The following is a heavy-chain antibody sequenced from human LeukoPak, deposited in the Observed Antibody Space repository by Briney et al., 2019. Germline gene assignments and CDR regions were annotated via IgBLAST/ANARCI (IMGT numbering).Heavy chain of an antibody. J-gene: IGHJ4*02. Sequence: SETLSLTCTVSGYSISSGYYWGWIRQPPGKGLEWIGSIYHSGSTYYNPSLKSRVTISVDTSKNQFSLKLSSATAADTAVYYCARDSRALELRGSHLNDNFDYWGQGTLVTVSS. CDR1: GYSISSGYY. V-gene: IGHV4-38-2*02. D-gene: IGHD1-7*01. CDR3: ARDSRALELRGSHLNDNFDY. CDR2: IYHSGST.